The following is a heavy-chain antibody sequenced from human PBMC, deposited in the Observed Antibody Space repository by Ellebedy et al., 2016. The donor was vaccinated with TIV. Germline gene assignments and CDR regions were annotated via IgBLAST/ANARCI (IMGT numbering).Heavy chain of an antibody. CDR3: AAAAGAGDDAFDI. CDR1: GFTFSRYS. CDR2: ISSSSSTI. J-gene: IGHJ3*02. Sequence: GESLKISXAASGFTFSRYSMNWVRQAPGKGLEWVSYISSSSSTIYYADSVKGRFTIPRDKAKNSLYLQMNSLRAEDTAVYYCAAAAGAGDDAFDIWGQGTMVTVSS. D-gene: IGHD6-13*01. V-gene: IGHV3-48*01.